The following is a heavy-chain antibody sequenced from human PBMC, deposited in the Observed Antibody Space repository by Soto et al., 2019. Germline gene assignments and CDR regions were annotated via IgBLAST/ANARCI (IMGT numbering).Heavy chain of an antibody. CDR2: INPNTGST. Sequence: ASVKLSCTASGYHFNGYFMHWVRQAPGEGLEWMGFINPNTGSTKYAQKFQGRVTMTRDTSISTAYMELSSLTSDDTAVYYCARVMGYSSASRNNGFDLWGQGTLVT. D-gene: IGHD6-6*01. J-gene: IGHJ5*02. CDR3: ARVMGYSSASRNNGFDL. V-gene: IGHV1-2*02. CDR1: GYHFNGYF.